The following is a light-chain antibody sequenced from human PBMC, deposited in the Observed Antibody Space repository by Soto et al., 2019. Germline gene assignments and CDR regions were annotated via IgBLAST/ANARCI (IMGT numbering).Light chain of an antibody. Sequence: SYELTQPPSVSVAPGQTARITCGGNNIETKSVHWYQQKPGLAPVLVVYDDRDRPSGIPERLSGSNSGNTATLTINRVEAGDEADYYCLVWDSSSDHYVFGGGTKVTVL. CDR2: DDR. CDR1: NIETKS. V-gene: IGLV3-21*02. J-gene: IGLJ1*01. CDR3: LVWDSSSDHYV.